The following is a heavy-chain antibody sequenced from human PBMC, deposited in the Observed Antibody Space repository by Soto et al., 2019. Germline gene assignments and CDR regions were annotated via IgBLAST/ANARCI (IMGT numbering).Heavy chain of an antibody. Sequence: QVQLQESGPGLVKPSETLSLTCTVSGGSVSTYYWSWIRQPPGKGLEWIGHIYNSENTKQNPSLGSRANMSVDTSKNQSALKSRAVTAADTAVYYWARHYYGNVKVVPATSCVNAFEIWGQGTGVTVSA. CDR3: ARHYYGNVKVVPATSCVNAFEI. D-gene: IGHD3-10*01. V-gene: IGHV4-59*02. CDR2: IYNSENT. CDR1: GGSVSTYY. J-gene: IGHJ3*02.